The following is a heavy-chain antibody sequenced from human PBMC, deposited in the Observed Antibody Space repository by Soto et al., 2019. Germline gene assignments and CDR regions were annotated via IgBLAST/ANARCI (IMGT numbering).Heavy chain of an antibody. CDR2: ISSSSSYI. Sequence: GGSLRLSCAASGFTFSSYSMNWVRQAPGKGLEWVSSISSSSSYIYYADSVKGRFTISRDNAKNSLYLQMNSLRAEDTAVYYCVRDPPWHENAFDIWGQGTMVTVSS. V-gene: IGHV3-21*01. D-gene: IGHD5-12*01. J-gene: IGHJ3*02. CDR3: VRDPPWHENAFDI. CDR1: GFTFSSYS.